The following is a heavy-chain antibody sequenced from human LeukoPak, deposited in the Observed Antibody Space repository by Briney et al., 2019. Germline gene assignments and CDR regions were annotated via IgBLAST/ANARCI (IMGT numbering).Heavy chain of an antibody. Sequence: PGGSLRLSCTAAGFTFSSYAMSWVRQAPGKGLEWVSAVSGSGGITYHADSVKGRFTISRDNSQNTLYLQMNSLRAEDTAIYYCAKGLTTMITGGGFDIWGQGTMVTVSS. D-gene: IGHD4-17*01. CDR1: GFTFSSYA. CDR2: VSGSGGIT. CDR3: AKGLTTMITGGGFDI. J-gene: IGHJ3*02. V-gene: IGHV3-23*01.